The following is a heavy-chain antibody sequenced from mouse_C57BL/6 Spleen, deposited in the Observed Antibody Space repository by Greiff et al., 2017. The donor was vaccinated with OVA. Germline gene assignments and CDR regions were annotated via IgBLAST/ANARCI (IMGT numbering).Heavy chain of an antibody. CDR2: IWSDGST. V-gene: IGHV2-6-1*01. D-gene: IGHD2-4*01. Sequence: QVQLKESGPGLVAPSQSLSITCTVSGFSFTSYGVHWVRQPPGKGLEWLVVIWSDGSTTYNSALKSRLSISKDNSKSQVFLKMNSLQTDDTARYYCARHDDYDGDVPVADWSQGTLVTVSA. J-gene: IGHJ3*01. CDR1: GFSFTSYG. CDR3: ARHDDYDGDVPVAD.